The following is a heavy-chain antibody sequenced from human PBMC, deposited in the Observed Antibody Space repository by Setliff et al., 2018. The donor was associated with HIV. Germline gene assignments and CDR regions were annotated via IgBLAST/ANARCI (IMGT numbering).Heavy chain of an antibody. CDR3: AKDTTTRYSSGVGAFDI. J-gene: IGHJ3*02. D-gene: IGHD6-19*01. V-gene: IGHV3-9*03. CDR1: GFTFDDYA. CDR2: ISWNSGNI. Sequence: PGGSLRLSCAASGFTFDDYAMYWVRQAPGKGLEWVSGISWNSGNIVYADSVKGRFTISRDNAKNSLYLQMNSLRAEDMALYYCAKDTTTRYSSGVGAFDIWGQGTMVTVSS.